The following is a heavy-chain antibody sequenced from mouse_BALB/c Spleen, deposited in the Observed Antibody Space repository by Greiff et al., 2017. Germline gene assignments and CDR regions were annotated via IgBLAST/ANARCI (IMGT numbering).Heavy chain of an antibody. V-gene: IGHV14-4*02. Sequence: EVQLQQSGAELVRSGASVKLSCTASGFNFNDYYMHWVKQRPEQGLEWIGWIDPENGDTEYAPKFQGKATMTADTSSNTAYLQLSSLTSEDTAVYYCNAAYYGNYEDAMDDWGQGTSVTVSS. CDR1: GFNFNDYY. J-gene: IGHJ4*01. CDR2: IDPENGDT. CDR3: NAAYYGNYEDAMDD. D-gene: IGHD2-10*01.